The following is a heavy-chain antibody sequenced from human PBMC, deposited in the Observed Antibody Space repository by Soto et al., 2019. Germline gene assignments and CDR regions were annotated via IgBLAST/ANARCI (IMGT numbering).Heavy chain of an antibody. CDR3: TTVSPPPRWVYYYYGMDV. V-gene: IGHV3-15*07. D-gene: IGHD1-26*01. CDR2: IKSKTDGGTT. J-gene: IGHJ6*02. CDR1: GFTFSNAW. Sequence: EVQLVESGGGLVKPGGSLRLSCAASGFTFSNAWMNWVRQAPGKGLEWVGRIKSKTDGGTTDYAAPVKGRFTISRDDLKNTLYLQMDSLKTEDTAVYYCTTVSPPPRWVYYYYGMDVWGQGTTVTVSS.